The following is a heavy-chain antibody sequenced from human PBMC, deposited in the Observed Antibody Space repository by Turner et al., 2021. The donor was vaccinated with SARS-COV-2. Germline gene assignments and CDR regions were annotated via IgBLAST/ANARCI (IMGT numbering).Heavy chain of an antibody. CDR2: INSDGSFT. V-gene: IGHV3-74*01. D-gene: IGHD3-3*01. Sequence: EVQLVEAGGGLDKPGGSLRLSCAAAGFTFSSYWMHWVRQAPGKGLVLVSHINSDGSFTSYADSVKGRFTISRDNAKNTLYLQMNSLRAEDTAVYYCARDQRDSVIWSGYGAFDIWGQGTMVTVSS. J-gene: IGHJ3*02. CDR1: GFTFSSYW. CDR3: ARDQRDSVIWSGYGAFDI.